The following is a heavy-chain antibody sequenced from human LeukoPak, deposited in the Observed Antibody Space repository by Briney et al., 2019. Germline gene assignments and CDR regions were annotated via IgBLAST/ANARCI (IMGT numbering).Heavy chain of an antibody. CDR1: GFTFSGSA. CDR2: IRRKASNYAK. CDR3: TRHLTIVGATPFDY. D-gene: IGHD1-26*01. J-gene: IGHJ4*02. V-gene: IGHV3-73*01. Sequence: GGSLRLSCAASGFTFSGSAMHWGRQASGKGLEWVGRIRRKASNYAKAYAASVKGRFTISRDDSKNTAYLQMNSLKTEDTAVYYCTRHLTIVGATPFDYWGQGTLVTVSS.